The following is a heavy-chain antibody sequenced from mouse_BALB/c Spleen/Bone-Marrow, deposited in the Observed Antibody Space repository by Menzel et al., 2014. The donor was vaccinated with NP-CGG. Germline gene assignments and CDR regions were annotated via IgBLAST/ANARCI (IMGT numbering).Heavy chain of an antibody. Sequence: VHLQQSGPELVKPGASVRISCKASGYTFTSYYIHWVKQRPGQGLEWIGWIYPGNVNAKYNEKFKGKATLTADKSSSTAYMQLSSLTSEDSAVYFCARWGTTVVDAMDYWGQGTSVTVSS. J-gene: IGHJ4*01. CDR3: ARWGTTVVDAMDY. CDR1: GYTFTSYY. D-gene: IGHD1-1*01. V-gene: IGHV1S56*01. CDR2: IYPGNVNA.